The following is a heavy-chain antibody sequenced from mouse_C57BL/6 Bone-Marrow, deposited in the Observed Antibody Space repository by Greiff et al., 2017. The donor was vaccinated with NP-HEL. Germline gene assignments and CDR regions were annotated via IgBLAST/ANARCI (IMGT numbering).Heavy chain of an antibody. J-gene: IGHJ3*01. Sequence: EVKLMESGGGLVQSGRSLRLSCATSGFTFSDFYMEWVRQAPGKGLEWIAASRNKANDYTTEYSASVKGRFIVSRDTSQSILYLQMNALRAEDTAMYYCAREHYYGSSSFAYWGQGTLVTVSA. V-gene: IGHV7-1*01. CDR1: GFTFSDFY. CDR2: SRNKANDYTT. D-gene: IGHD1-1*01. CDR3: AREHYYGSSSFAY.